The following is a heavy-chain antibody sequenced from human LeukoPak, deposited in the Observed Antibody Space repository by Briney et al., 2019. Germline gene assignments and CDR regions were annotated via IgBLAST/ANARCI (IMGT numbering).Heavy chain of an antibody. J-gene: IGHJ4*02. Sequence: ASVKVSCKASGYTFTGYYMHWVRQAPGQGLEWMGRINPNSGGTNYAQKFQDRVTMTRDTSISTAYMELSRLRSDDTAVYCCARSPIRERIVVVITFLPDYWGQGTLVTVSS. V-gene: IGHV1-2*06. CDR2: INPNSGGT. D-gene: IGHD3-22*01. CDR3: ARSPIRERIVVVITFLPDY. CDR1: GYTFTGYY.